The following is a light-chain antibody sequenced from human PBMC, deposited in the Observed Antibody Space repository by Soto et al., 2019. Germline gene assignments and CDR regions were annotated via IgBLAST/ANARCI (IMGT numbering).Light chain of an antibody. CDR1: QSVSSY. J-gene: IGKJ1*01. CDR2: GAS. CDR3: QQYSSPPLT. Sequence: EIVLTQSPGSLSLSPGERATLSCRASQSVSSYLAWYQQKPGQATRLLIYGASSRAAGFPDRFSGSGSGTDFSLTISRLEPEYSAVYYCQQYSSPPLTFGQGTKVEIK. V-gene: IGKV3-20*01.